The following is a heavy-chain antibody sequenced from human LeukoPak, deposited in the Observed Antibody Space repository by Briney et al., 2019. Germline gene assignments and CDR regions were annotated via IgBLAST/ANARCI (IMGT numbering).Heavy chain of an antibody. CDR3: VRGRYSSGWFKDKNWFDP. D-gene: IGHD6-19*01. V-gene: IGHV4-30-4*07. J-gene: IGHJ5*02. Sequence: TLSLTCAVSGVAISRGGYAWNWIRQPPGKGLEWIAYIYHSGTTYYNPSLKSRATISVDTSKNQFSLKLSSVTAADTAVYYCVRGRYSSGWFKDKNWFDPWGQGIPVTVSA. CDR1: GVAISRGGYA. CDR2: IYHSGTT.